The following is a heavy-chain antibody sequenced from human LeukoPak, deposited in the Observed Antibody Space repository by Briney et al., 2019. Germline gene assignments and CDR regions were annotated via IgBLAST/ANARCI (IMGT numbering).Heavy chain of an antibody. CDR2: IKSKTDGGTT. CDR1: GFTFSNAW. J-gene: IGHJ3*02. V-gene: IGHV3-15*01. Sequence: GGSLRLSCAASGFTFSNAWMSWVRQAPGKGLEWVGRIKSKTDGGTTDYAAPVKGRFTISRDDSKNTLYLQMNSLKTEDTAVYYCTTGYQTLLWLGELGDAFDIWGQGTMVTVSS. D-gene: IGHD3-10*01. CDR3: TTGYQTLLWLGELGDAFDI.